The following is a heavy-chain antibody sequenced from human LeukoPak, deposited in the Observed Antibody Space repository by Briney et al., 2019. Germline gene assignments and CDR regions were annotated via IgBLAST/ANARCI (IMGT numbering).Heavy chain of an antibody. CDR3: AKDSVWFGDVLGGMDV. J-gene: IGHJ6*02. CDR1: GFTFSKYG. CDR2: ISYDETEK. Sequence: GSSLRLSCGASGFTFSKYGMHWVRQAPGKGLEWVATISYDETEKNYADSVKVRFIISRDNSKNTLFLQMNTLKTEDTAVYYCAKDSVWFGDVLGGMDVWGQGTTVSVSS. V-gene: IGHV3-30*18. D-gene: IGHD3-10*01.